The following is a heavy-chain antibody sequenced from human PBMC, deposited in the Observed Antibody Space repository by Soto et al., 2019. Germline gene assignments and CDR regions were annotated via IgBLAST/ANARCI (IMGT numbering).Heavy chain of an antibody. CDR1: GGSFSGYY. Sequence: SGTLALTCAVYGGSFSGYYWSWVRQPPGKGLEWIGEINHSGSTNYNPSLKSRVTISVDTSKNQFSLKLSSVTAADTAVYYCARGARWGVRVVMAYYYYMDVWGNGTKVSVSS. CDR3: ARGARWGVRVVMAYYYYMDV. V-gene: IGHV4-34*01. D-gene: IGHD3-10*01. J-gene: IGHJ6*03. CDR2: INHSGST.